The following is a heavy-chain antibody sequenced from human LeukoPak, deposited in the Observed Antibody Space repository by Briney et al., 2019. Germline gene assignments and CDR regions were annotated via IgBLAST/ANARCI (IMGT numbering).Heavy chain of an antibody. V-gene: IGHV3-23*01. D-gene: IGHD2-8*02. CDR2: ISADAVDT. Sequence: GGSHRLSCVASGFTISNQAKIWVRQDPGKGLEWVLAISADAVDTFYAPSVKGRFTISRDNSKNTLYLQINSLRAEDTAIYYCAKDVWWSVSWGQGTLVTVSS. CDR3: AKDVWWSVS. CDR1: GFTISNQA. J-gene: IGHJ5*02.